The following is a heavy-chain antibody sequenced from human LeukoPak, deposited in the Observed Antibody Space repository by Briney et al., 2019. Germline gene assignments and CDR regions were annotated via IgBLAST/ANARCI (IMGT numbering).Heavy chain of an antibody. CDR3: ARHLTGSSVCIEY. CDR1: GFTFSSYA. V-gene: IGHV4-4*09. Sequence: GSLRLSCEASGFTFSSYAMAWVRQAPGKGLEWIGYIYTSGSTNYNPSLKSRVTISVDTSKNQFSLKLSSVTAADTAVYYCARHLTGSSVCIEYWGQGTLVTVSS. CDR2: IYTSGST. D-gene: IGHD2-8*02. J-gene: IGHJ4*02.